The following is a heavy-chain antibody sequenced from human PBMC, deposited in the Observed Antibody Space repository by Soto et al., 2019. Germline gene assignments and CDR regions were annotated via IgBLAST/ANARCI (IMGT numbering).Heavy chain of an antibody. CDR2: IRSKAYGGTT. CDR1: GFTFGDYA. J-gene: IGHJ4*02. Sequence: GGSLRLSCTASGFTFGDYAMSWFRQAPGKGLEWVGFIRSKAYGGTTEYAASVKGRFTISRDDSKSIAYLQMNSLKTEDTAVYHCTRDLGPNPEKDYIWGSYCSAPFDYWGQGTLVTVSS. V-gene: IGHV3-49*03. CDR3: TRDLGPNPEKDYIWGSYCSAPFDY. D-gene: IGHD3-16*02.